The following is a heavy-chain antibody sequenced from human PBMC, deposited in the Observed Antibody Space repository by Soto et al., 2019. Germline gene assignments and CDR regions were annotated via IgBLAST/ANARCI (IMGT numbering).Heavy chain of an antibody. CDR2: IIPIFGTA. V-gene: IGHV1-69*13. J-gene: IGHJ6*02. CDR1: GGTFSSYA. Sequence: ASVKVSCKASGGTFSSYAISWVRQAPGQGLEWMGGIIPIFGTANYAQKFQGRVTITADESTSTAYMELSSLRSEDTAVYYCARGSSSWFGELLAYYYYYGMDVWGQGTTVTVSS. CDR3: ARGSSSWFGELLAYYYYYGMDV. D-gene: IGHD3-10*01.